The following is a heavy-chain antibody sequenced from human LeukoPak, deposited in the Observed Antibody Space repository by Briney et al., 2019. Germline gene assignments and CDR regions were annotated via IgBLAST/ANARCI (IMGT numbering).Heavy chain of an antibody. D-gene: IGHD6-19*01. CDR2: ISGSGGST. CDR1: GFTFNMYT. J-gene: IGHJ4*02. V-gene: IGHV3-23*01. CDR3: ATVAGTLDY. Sequence: GGSLRLSCEASGFTFNMYTMAWVRQNPWKGLEWVSGISGSGGSTHYRDSVKGRFTISRDNAKNSLYLQMNSLRAEDTAVYYCATVAGTLDYWGQGTLVTVSS.